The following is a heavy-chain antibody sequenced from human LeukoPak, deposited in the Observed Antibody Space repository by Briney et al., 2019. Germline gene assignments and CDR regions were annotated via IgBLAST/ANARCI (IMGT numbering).Heavy chain of an antibody. V-gene: IGHV4-59*01. CDR2: IYYSGST. CDR1: GGSISNYY. D-gene: IGHD4-11*01. Sequence: KSSETLSLTCTVSGGSISNYYWSWIRQPPGKGLEWIGYIYYSGSTNYNPSLKSRVTISVDTSKNQFSLKLSSVTAADTAVYYCARDRTTGWGNWFDPWGQGTLVTVSS. CDR3: ARDRTTGWGNWFDP. J-gene: IGHJ5*02.